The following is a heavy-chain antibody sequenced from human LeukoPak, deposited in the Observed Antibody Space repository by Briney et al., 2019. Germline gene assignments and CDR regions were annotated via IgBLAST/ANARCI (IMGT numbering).Heavy chain of an antibody. CDR3: ARDQGYAFDI. Sequence: SETLSLTCTVSGGSISSSNYYWSWIRQPPGKGLEWIGYIYYSGSTNYNPSLKSRVTIPVDTSKNQFSLKLSSMTAADTAVYYCARDQGYAFDIWGQGTMVTVSS. CDR2: IYYSGST. V-gene: IGHV4-61*01. J-gene: IGHJ3*02. CDR1: GGSISSSNYY.